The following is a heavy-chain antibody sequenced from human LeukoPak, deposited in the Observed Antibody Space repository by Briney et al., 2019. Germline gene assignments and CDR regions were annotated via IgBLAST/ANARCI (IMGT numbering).Heavy chain of an antibody. Sequence: SETLSLTCAVYGGSFSGYYWSWIRQPPGKGLEWIGEINHSGSTNYNPSLKSRVTISVDTSKNQFFLKLSSVTAADTAVYYCARGLRGYSYGRFFDYWGQGTLVTVSS. V-gene: IGHV4-34*01. D-gene: IGHD5-18*01. CDR1: GGSFSGYY. CDR2: INHSGST. J-gene: IGHJ4*02. CDR3: ARGLRGYSYGRFFDY.